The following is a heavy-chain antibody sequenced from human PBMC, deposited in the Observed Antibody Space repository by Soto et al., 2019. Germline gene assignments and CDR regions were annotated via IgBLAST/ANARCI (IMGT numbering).Heavy chain of an antibody. Sequence: ASVKVSCKASGYTFTSYGISCVRQSPGQGLEWMGWISAYNGNTNYAQKLQGRVTMTTDTSTSTAYMELRSLRSDDTAVYYCASGDIVVVPAAIYYYGMDVWGQGTTVTVYS. V-gene: IGHV1-18*04. CDR1: GYTFTSYG. CDR2: ISAYNGNT. D-gene: IGHD2-2*01. CDR3: ASGDIVVVPAAIYYYGMDV. J-gene: IGHJ6*02.